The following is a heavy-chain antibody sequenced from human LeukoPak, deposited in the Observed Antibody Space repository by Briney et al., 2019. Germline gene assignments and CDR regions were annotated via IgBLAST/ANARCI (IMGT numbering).Heavy chain of an antibody. J-gene: IGHJ3*02. Sequence: PGGSLRLSCAASGFTFSSYSMNWVRQAPGKGLEWVSSISSSSSYIYYADSVKGRFTISRDNAKDSLYLQMNSLRAEDTAVYYCARGQQLVLEAFDIWGQGTMVTVSS. V-gene: IGHV3-21*01. D-gene: IGHD6-13*01. CDR2: ISSSSSYI. CDR1: GFTFSSYS. CDR3: ARGQQLVLEAFDI.